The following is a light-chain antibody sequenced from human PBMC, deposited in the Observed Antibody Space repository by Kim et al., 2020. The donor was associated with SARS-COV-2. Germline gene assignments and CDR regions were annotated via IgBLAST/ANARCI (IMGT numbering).Light chain of an antibody. CDR2: ENN. Sequence: SPEQTARITCAGDALPKKYAYWYQQKSGQVHRLVIYENNKRPYGILERFSGSRSGTTATLTISGAQVEDEADYYCYSTDSTGNHKVFGGGTKLNGL. J-gene: IGLJ2*01. V-gene: IGLV3-10*01. CDR3: YSTDSTGNHKV. CDR1: ALPKKY.